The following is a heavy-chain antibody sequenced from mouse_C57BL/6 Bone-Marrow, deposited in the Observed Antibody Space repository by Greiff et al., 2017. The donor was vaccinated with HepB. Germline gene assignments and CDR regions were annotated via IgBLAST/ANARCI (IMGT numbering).Heavy chain of an antibody. V-gene: IGHV1-59*01. CDR1: GYTFTSYW. Sequence: VQLQQPGAELVRPGPSVKLSCKASGYTFTSYWMHWVKQRPGQGLEWIGVIDPSDSYTNYNQKFKGKATLTVDTSSSTAYMQLSSLTSEDSAVYYCARRGAMDYWGQGTSVTVSS. J-gene: IGHJ4*01. CDR2: IDPSDSYT. CDR3: ARRGAMDY.